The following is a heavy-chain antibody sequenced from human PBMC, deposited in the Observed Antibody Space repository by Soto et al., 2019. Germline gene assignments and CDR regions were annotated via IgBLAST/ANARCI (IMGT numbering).Heavy chain of an antibody. CDR1: GDTFTSYA. D-gene: IGHD4-17*01. CDR2: INAGNGNT. CDR3: ARTTPRPTPPDY. Sequence: ASVKVSCKASGDTFTSYAMHWVRQAPGQRLEWMGWINAGNGNTKYSQKFQGRVTITRDTSASTAYMELSSLRSEDTAVYYCARTTPRPTPPDYWGQGTLVTVSS. V-gene: IGHV1-3*01. J-gene: IGHJ4*02.